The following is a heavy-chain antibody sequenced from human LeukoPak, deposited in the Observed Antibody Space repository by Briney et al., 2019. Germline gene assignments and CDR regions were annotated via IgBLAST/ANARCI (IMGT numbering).Heavy chain of an antibody. Sequence: GASVKVPCKASGYTFTIYYMYWVRLGPGPGLEWMWWFNLNSGGTNYAQEFQGWGTMTMDTSISTAYMDLSRLRLDDTAVYYCARDRGGGSLNYYYDSGMDVWGQETTVSVSS. CDR2: FNLNSGGT. V-gene: IGHV1-2*04. CDR1: GYTFTIYY. CDR3: ARDRGGGSLNYYYDSGMDV. J-gene: IGHJ6*01. D-gene: IGHD5-12*01.